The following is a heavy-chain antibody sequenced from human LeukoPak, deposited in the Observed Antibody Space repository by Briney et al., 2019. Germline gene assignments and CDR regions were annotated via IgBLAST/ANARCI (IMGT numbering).Heavy chain of an antibody. Sequence: PGGSLRLSCAASGFTVSSNYMSWVRQAPGKGLAWVAAISYDGVNEYYADSVKGRFTISRDNSRNMLYLQMNSLRAEDTTVYYCARSGYCTGGSCGYFDYWGQGTLVTVSS. D-gene: IGHD2-15*01. J-gene: IGHJ4*02. CDR1: GFTVSSNY. CDR3: ARSGYCTGGSCGYFDY. CDR2: ISYDGVNE. V-gene: IGHV3-30*03.